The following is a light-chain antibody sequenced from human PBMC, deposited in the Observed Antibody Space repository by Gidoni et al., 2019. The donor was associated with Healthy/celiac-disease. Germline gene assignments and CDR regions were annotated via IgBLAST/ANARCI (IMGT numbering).Light chain of an antibody. CDR1: QSIASY. V-gene: IGKV1-39*01. CDR2: AAS. Sequence: DIQMPQSPSSLSASVGDSVTTTRRASQSIASYLKWYQQKPGKTPKLLIYAASSLENGVSSRFSGSGSGTDFTLTISSVQPEDFSTYYCQQSYSTPPYTFGQGTKLEIK. CDR3: QQSYSTPPYT. J-gene: IGKJ2*01.